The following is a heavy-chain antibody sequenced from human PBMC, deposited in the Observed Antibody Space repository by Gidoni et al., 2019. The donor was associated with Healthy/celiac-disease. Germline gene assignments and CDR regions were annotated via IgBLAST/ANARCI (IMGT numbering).Heavy chain of an antibody. CDR3: ARDTHYGDSYWYFDL. CDR1: GFTVSSNY. V-gene: IGHV3-53*01. J-gene: IGHJ2*01. Sequence: EVQLVESGGGLIQPGGSLRLSCAASGFTVSSNYMGLVRQAPGKGLELVSVIYGGGSTYYADSVKGRFTISRDNSKNTLYLQMNSLRAEDTAVYYCARDTHYGDSYWYFDLWGRGTLVTVSS. D-gene: IGHD4-17*01. CDR2: IYGGGST.